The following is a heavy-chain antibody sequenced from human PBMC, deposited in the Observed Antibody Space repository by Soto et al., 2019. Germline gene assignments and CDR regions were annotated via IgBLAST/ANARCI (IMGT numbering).Heavy chain of an antibody. CDR2: TYYRSKWSN. CDR3: ARDSPGYGDHVLFAY. CDR1: GDSVSSNSVA. V-gene: IGHV6-1*01. Sequence: PSQTLSLTCAISGDSVSSNSVAWNWIRQSPSRGLEWLGRTYYRSKWSNDYAVSVKSRITINPDTSKNQFSLQLNSVTPDDTAVYYCARDSPGYGDHVLFAYWGQGTPVTVSS. D-gene: IGHD5-12*01. J-gene: IGHJ4*02.